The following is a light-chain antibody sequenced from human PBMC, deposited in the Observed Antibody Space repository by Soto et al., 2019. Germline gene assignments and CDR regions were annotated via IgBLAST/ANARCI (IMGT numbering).Light chain of an antibody. CDR3: QQDNNWRPVT. CDR1: QTISND. Sequence: EVVMTQSPATVSVSPGEGVTLFCRASQTISNDLAWHQKKPGQAPRLLVYGAAPSATGVPARASGAGSGTEFALSLSSLQFEDFAFYSWQQDNNWRPVTCGGGNNVEIK. CDR2: GAA. V-gene: IGKV3-15*01. J-gene: IGKJ4*01.